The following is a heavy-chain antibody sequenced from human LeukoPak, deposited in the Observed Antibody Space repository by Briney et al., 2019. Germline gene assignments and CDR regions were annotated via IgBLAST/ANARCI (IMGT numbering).Heavy chain of an antibody. CDR2: IYYSGST. J-gene: IGHJ4*02. CDR1: GGSISSYY. CDR3: ARGGGGSGYSGEFDY. V-gene: IGHV4-39*01. D-gene: IGHD3-22*01. Sequence: SETLSLTCTVSGGSISSYYWGWIRQPPGKGLEWIGSIYYSGSTYYNPSLKSRVTISVDTSKNQFSLKLSSVTAADTAVYYCARGGGGSGYSGEFDYWGQGTLVTVSS.